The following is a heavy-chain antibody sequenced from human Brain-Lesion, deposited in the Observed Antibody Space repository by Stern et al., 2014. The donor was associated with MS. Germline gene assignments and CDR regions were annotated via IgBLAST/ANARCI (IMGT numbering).Heavy chain of an antibody. J-gene: IGHJ4*02. CDR3: ARSPATPSGYDRFDY. CDR2: IFPRDSNT. Sequence: EVQLLESGAEVKKPGESLKISCEASGYLFDDYWIGWVRQMSGRGLELVAIIFPRDSNTRYSPSVQGQVTISAEKSISTAYLQWSSLRPSNPAIYSCARSPATPSGYDRFDYWGQGALVTVSS. V-gene: IGHV5-51*03. CDR1: GYLFDDYW. D-gene: IGHD5-12*01.